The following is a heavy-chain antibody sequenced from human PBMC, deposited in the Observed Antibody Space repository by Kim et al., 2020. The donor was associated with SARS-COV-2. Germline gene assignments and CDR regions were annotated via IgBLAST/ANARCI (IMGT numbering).Heavy chain of an antibody. D-gene: IGHD2-2*01. Sequence: GGSLRLSCAASGFTFSSYAMSWVLQAPGKGLEWVSAITGSGGSTYYADSVKGRFTISRDNSKNTLYLQMNSLRAEDTAVYYCAKEYCSSTSCFPGRYFDYWGQGTLVTVSS. CDR1: GFTFSSYA. J-gene: IGHJ4*02. CDR2: ITGSGGST. V-gene: IGHV3-23*01. CDR3: AKEYCSSTSCFPGRYFDY.